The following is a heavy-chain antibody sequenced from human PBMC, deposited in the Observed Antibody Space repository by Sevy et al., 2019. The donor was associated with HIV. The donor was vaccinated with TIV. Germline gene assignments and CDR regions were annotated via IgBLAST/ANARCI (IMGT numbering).Heavy chain of an antibody. CDR3: VAQFSAGLGFCS. J-gene: IGHJ5*01. D-gene: IGHD3-16*01. V-gene: IGHV3-7*03. Sequence: GGSLRLSCAASGFPFSYYWMHWVRQAPGKGLEWVATINQDESTKFYVDSMKGRFTVSRDNAKNSLYLLMNSLRAEETAIYFCVAQFSAGLGFCSLGQGTLGTLSP. CDR2: INQDESTK. CDR1: GFPFSYYW.